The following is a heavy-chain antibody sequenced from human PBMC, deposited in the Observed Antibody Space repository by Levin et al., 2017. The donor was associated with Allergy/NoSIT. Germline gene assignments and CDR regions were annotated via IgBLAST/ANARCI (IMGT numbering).Heavy chain of an antibody. V-gene: IGHV3-11*03. D-gene: IGHD6-13*01. CDR1: GFTFSDFY. J-gene: IGHJ6*02. Sequence: PGESLKISCAASGFTFSDFYMSWIRQAPGKGLQWVAYISTKGRYIKYADSVRGRFTISRDNAKNSLDLQMNSLRTEDSAVYYCARCLAAATNYYYGMDVWGQGTTVTVSS. CDR3: ARCLAAATNYYYGMDV. CDR2: ISTKGRYI.